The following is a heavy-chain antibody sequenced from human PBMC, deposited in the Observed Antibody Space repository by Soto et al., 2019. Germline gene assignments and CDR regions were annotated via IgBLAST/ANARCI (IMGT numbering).Heavy chain of an antibody. D-gene: IGHD2-15*01. V-gene: IGHV4-31*03. J-gene: IGHJ5*02. Sequence: QVQLQESGPGLVKPSQTLSLICTVSGGSISSDTYYWTWIRQHPGKGLEWIGYIYHSVTTYYNPSLKSRVTFSVDTSKNQFFLKLSSVTAADTAVYYCARAGHCSGGTCYPSWFDPWGQGTLVTVSS. CDR3: ARAGHCSGGTCYPSWFDP. CDR2: IYHSVTT. CDR1: GGSISSDTYY.